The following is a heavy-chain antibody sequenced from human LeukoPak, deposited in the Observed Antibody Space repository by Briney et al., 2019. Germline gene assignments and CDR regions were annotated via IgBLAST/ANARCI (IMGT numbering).Heavy chain of an antibody. D-gene: IGHD3/OR15-3a*01. CDR1: GFTFSTYS. CDR2: ISSTSSYI. Sequence: GGSLRLSCAASGFTFSTYSMNWVRQAPGKGLEWVSSISSTSSYIYSADSVKGRFTISRDNAKNSLYLQMNSLRAEDTAVYYCAKITGYVPGLINYWGQGTLVTVSS. J-gene: IGHJ4*02. V-gene: IGHV3-21*04. CDR3: AKITGYVPGLINY.